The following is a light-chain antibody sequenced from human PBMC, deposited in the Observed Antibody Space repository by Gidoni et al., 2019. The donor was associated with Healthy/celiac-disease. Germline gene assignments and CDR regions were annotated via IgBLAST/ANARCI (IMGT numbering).Light chain of an antibody. J-gene: IGKJ2*01. Sequence: VMTQTPLSLPVTPVEPASISCRSRQSLLDSDDGNTYLDWYLQKPGQSPQLLTYTLSYRAPXXXDRXXXSGXXTDFTLKIXXXEAXDVGVYXCMQXIEFPYTFXQGTKLEIK. V-gene: IGKV2-40*01. CDR2: TLS. CDR3: MQXIEFPYT. CDR1: QSLLDSDDGNTY.